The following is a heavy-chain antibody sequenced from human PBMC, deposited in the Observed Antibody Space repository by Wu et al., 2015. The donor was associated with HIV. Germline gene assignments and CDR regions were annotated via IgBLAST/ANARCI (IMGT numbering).Heavy chain of an antibody. V-gene: IGHV1-18*01. J-gene: IGHJ4*02. CDR2: ISAHNGNT. CDR1: GFTFSSYS. CDR3: AVGRDFDY. Sequence: QVQLLQSGAEVRKPGASVKVSCKASGFTFSSYSVTWVRQAPGQGLEWMGWISAHNGNTKYVQRLQGRVTMTTDTSTSTAYMELRSLRSDDTAVYYCAVGRDFDYWGQGTLVIVSS. D-gene: IGHD1-26*01.